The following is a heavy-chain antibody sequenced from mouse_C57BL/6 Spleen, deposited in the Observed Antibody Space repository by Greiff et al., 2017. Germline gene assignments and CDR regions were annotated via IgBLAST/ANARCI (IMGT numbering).Heavy chain of an antibody. CDR3: ARGSTVVVYYFDY. V-gene: IGHV1-69*01. D-gene: IGHD1-1*01. CDR1: GYTFTSYW. J-gene: IGHJ2*01. Sequence: QVQLQQPGAELVMPGASVKLSCKASGYTFTSYWMHWVKQRPGQGLEWIGEIDPSDSYTNYNQKFKGKSTLTVDKSSSTAYMQLSSLTSEDSAVYYCARGSTVVVYYFDYWGQGTTLTVSS. CDR2: IDPSDSYT.